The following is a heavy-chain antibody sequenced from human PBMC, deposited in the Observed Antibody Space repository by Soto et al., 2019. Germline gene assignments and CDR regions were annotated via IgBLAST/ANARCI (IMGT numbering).Heavy chain of an antibody. J-gene: IGHJ6*02. CDR2: ILYSGST. V-gene: IGHV4-31*03. D-gene: IGHD3-10*01. CDR1: GGSINNGGYY. Sequence: QVQLQESGPGLVKPSQTLSLTCTVSGGSINNGGYYWSWIRQHPGKGLEWIGSILYSGSTYYNPSLRSRVPXSXASXKNQFSLKLSSVTAADTAVYYCARDLRGGSYGMDVWGQGTTVTVSS. CDR3: ARDLRGGSYGMDV.